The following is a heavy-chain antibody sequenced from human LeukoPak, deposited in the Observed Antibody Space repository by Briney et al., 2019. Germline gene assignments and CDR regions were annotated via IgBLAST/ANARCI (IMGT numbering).Heavy chain of an antibody. CDR1: GFTFSSYQ. CDR3: TRKGSQWDFLVDY. V-gene: IGHV3-21*01. D-gene: IGHD2/OR15-2a*01. J-gene: IGHJ4*02. CDR2: ITSSGRYI. Sequence: PGGSLRLSCAASGFTFSSYQMNSVRQAPGKVLEWVSSITSSGRYIYYADSVKGRFTISRDNSENSLYLQMDSLTAEDTAVYYCTRKGSQWDFLVDYWGQGTRVAVSP.